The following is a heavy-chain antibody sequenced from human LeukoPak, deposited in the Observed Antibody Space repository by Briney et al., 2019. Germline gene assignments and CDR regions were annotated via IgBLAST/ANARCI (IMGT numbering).Heavy chain of an antibody. V-gene: IGHV3-74*01. CDR1: GFTFTNYW. CDR2: TNHDGSST. Sequence: GGSLRLSCAASGFTFTNYWMHWVRQVPGRGLVWVSHTNHDGSSTNYADSVKGRFTISRDNAKNTLYLQMNSLTAEDTAMYYCARQYSYDSSGYYPWDYWGQGTLVTVSS. D-gene: IGHD3-22*01. CDR3: ARQYSYDSSGYYPWDY. J-gene: IGHJ4*02.